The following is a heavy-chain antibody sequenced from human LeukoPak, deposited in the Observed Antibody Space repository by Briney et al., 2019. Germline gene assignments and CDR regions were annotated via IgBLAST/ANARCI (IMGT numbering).Heavy chain of an antibody. CDR3: VYDYGELDY. J-gene: IGHJ4*02. Sequence: SETLSLTCAVYGGSFSGYYWSWIRQPPGKGLEWIGEINHSGSTNYNPSLKSRVTISVDTTKNQFSLKLSSVTAADTAVYYCVYDYGELDYWGQGTLVTVSS. D-gene: IGHD4-17*01. CDR1: GGSFSGYY. CDR2: INHSGST. V-gene: IGHV4-34*01.